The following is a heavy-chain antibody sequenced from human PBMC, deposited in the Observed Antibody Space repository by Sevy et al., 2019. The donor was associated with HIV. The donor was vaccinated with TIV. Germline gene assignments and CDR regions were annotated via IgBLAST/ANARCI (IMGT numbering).Heavy chain of an antibody. CDR2: IYVGRNT. Sequence: GGSLRLSCAASGFTVTFNSMSWVRQAPGRGVVWVSVIYVGRNTYYADSVKGRFTIFRDSFKDTVDLQMDSLRPEDSGVYYCVRERAGIDHWGQGTLVTVSS. CDR1: GFTVTFNS. CDR3: VRERAGIDH. D-gene: IGHD6-19*01. V-gene: IGHV3-53*01. J-gene: IGHJ4*02.